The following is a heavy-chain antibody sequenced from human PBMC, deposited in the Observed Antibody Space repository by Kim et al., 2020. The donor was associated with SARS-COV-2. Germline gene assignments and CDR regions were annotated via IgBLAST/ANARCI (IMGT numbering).Heavy chain of an antibody. V-gene: IGHV6-1*01. D-gene: IGHD4-4*01. CDR3: ARDHQYSVDY. CDR1: GDNVSGDSVA. J-gene: IGHJ4*02. Sequence: SQTLSLTCVISGDNVSGDSVAWNWIRQSPSRGLEWLGRTYYRSKWYNDYAVSVKGRITISPDTSKNQFSLQVNSVTPEDTAVYYCARDHQYSVDYWGQGTLATFSS. CDR2: TYYRSKWYN.